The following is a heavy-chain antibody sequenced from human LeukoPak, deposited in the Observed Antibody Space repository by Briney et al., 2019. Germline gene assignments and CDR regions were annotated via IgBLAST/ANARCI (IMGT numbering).Heavy chain of an antibody. V-gene: IGHV3-30*02. J-gene: IGHJ6*03. CDR2: IRYDGSNK. CDR3: AKGRSGSYRYYYYYMDV. D-gene: IGHD1-26*01. CDR1: GFTFSSYG. Sequence: GGSLRLSCAASGFTFSSYGVHWVRQAPGKGLEWVAFIRYDGSNKYYADSVKGRFTISRDNSKNTLYLQMNSLRAEDTAVYYCAKGRSGSYRYYYYYMDVWGKGTTVTVSS.